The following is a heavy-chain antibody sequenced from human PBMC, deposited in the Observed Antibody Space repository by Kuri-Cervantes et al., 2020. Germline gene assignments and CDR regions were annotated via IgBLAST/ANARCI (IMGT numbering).Heavy chain of an antibody. V-gene: IGHV3-7*03. CDR3: ARSPRYDSSGYRDYFGY. CDR1: GFTFSSYW. Sequence: GGSLRLSCAASGFTFSSYWMSWVRQAPGKGLEWVANIKQDGSAKYYVDSVKGRFTISRDNAKNSLYLQMNSLRAEDTAVYYCARSPRYDSSGYRDYFGYWGQGTLVTVSS. D-gene: IGHD3-22*01. J-gene: IGHJ4*02. CDR2: IKQDGSAK.